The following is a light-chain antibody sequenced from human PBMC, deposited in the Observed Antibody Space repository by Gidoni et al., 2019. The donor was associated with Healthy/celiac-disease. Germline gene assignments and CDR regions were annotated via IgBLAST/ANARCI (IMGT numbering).Light chain of an antibody. CDR1: KLGCNY. CDR3: QAWDSSTVV. CDR2: QDS. J-gene: IGLJ2*01. V-gene: IGLV3-1*01. Sequence: SYELTQPPSVSVSPGQTAGIPCSGDKLGCNYACWYRQKPGQSPLLVIYQDSKRPSGLPDLFSGSNSGNTATLTISGTQGMDEADEYCQAWDSSTVVFGGGTKLTVL.